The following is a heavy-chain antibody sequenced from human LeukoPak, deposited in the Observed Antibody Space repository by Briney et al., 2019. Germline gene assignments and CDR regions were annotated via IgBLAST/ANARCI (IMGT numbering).Heavy chain of an antibody. V-gene: IGHV1-18*01. Sequence: ASVKVSCKASGYTFTSYGISWVRQSPGQGLEWMGWISAYNGNTNYAQKLQGRVTMTTDTSTSTAYMELRSLRSDDTAVYYCARVRPLWSGYRCYFDYWGQGTLVTVSS. CDR1: GYTFTSYG. CDR3: ARVRPLWSGYRCYFDY. J-gene: IGHJ4*02. D-gene: IGHD3-3*01. CDR2: ISAYNGNT.